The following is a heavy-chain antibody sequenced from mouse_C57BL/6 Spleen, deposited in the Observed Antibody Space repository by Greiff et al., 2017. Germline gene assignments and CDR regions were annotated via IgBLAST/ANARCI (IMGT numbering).Heavy chain of an antibody. J-gene: IGHJ1*03. V-gene: IGHV1-26*01. CDR1: GYTFTNYD. Sequence: EVQLQQSGPELVKPGASVKMSCKASGYTFTNYDINWVKQSHGKSLEWIGGIDPRNGGTSYNQKFKGKATLTVDTSSSTAYMELHSLTSEDSAVYHWYNNYPHWYFDVWGTGTTVTVSS. D-gene: IGHD2-1*01. CDR2: IDPRNGGT. CDR3: YNNYPHWYFDV.